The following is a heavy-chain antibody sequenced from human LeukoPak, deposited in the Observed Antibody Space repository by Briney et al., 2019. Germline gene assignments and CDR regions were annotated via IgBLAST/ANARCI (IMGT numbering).Heavy chain of an antibody. CDR2: IYYSGTT. CDR1: GGSFSSSDYY. J-gene: IGHJ4*02. CDR3: ARDQVVRGSGSYYNYFDY. V-gene: IGHV4-39*07. Sequence: SETLSLTCTVSGGSFSSSDYYWGWIRQPPGKGLEWIGSIYYSGTTYYNPSLKSRVTISVDTSKNQFSLKLSSVTAADTAVYYCARDQVVRGSGSYYNYFDYWGQGTLVTVSS. D-gene: IGHD3-10*01.